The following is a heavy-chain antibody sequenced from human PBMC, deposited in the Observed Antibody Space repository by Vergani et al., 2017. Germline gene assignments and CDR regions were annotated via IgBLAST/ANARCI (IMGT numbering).Heavy chain of an antibody. CDR2: IYHSGTT. CDR1: GGSVSSSSW. V-gene: IGHV4-4*03. D-gene: IGHD1-26*01. Sequence: QMQLQESGPGLVKPPGTLSLTCAVSGGSVSSSSWWSWVRQPPGKGLEWIGEIYHSGTTNFNPSLKSRVTMSIDKSKNQFSLKLNSVTAADTAVYYCARDSRFGGSYFHLAIWGQGALVTVSS. CDR3: ARDSRFGGSYFHLAI. J-gene: IGHJ4*02.